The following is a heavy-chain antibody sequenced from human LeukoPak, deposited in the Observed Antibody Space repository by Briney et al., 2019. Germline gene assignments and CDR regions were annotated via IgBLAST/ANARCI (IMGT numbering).Heavy chain of an antibody. V-gene: IGHV3-74*01. CDR1: GFTFSNYW. CDR2: INERATII. D-gene: IGHD3/OR15-3a*01. CDR3: VRDLILVWTPGHDFDH. J-gene: IGHJ4*02. Sequence: PGGSLRLSCAASGFTFSNYWMHWVRQAPGKGLEWVSRINERATIISYADSVKGRFTISRENARNTLYLQMNSLTAEDTAVYYCVRDLILVWTPGHDFDHWGQGTLVTVSS.